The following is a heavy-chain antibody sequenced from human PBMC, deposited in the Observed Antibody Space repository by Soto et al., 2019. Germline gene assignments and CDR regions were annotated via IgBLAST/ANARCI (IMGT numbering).Heavy chain of an antibody. CDR2: INHSGST. CDR3: ARERPMYGSGSQQRMYSFDY. V-gene: IGHV4-34*01. J-gene: IGHJ4*02. D-gene: IGHD3-10*01. Sequence: QVQLQQWGAGLLKPSETLSLTCAVYGGSFSGYYWSWIRQPPGKGLEWIGEINHSGSTNYNPSLKRRVIISVATSKNQFPLKLSSVTAADTAVYYCARERPMYGSGSQQRMYSFDYWGQGTLVTVSS. CDR1: GGSFSGYY.